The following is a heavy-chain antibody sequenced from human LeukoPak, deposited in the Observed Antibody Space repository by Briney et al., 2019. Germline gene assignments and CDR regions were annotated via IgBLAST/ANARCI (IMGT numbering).Heavy chain of an antibody. V-gene: IGHV3-48*04. D-gene: IGHD2-15*01. J-gene: IGHJ6*03. Sequence: PGGSLRLSCAASGFTFSYDSLNWDRQAPGKGLEWISYITSSNETIYYTDSVKGRFSISRDSAKNSLYLQMNSLRAEDTAVYYCARGVKSRFCSGDIGYGVDSYYYMDVWGKGTTVTVSS. CDR3: ARGVKSRFCSGDIGYGVDSYYYMDV. CDR1: GFTFSYDS. CDR2: ITSSNETI.